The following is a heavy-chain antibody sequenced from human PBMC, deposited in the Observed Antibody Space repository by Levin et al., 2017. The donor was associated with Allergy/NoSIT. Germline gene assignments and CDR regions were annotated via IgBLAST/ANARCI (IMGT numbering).Heavy chain of an antibody. Sequence: LSLTCAASGFPFSNYAMNWVRQAPGKGLEWVSSISGSGGDTDHSDSVKGRFTISRDNSKNTLYLRMNSLRAADTAVYYCARIPVVAMGVTVNYFDYWGRGTLVTVSS. D-gene: IGHD1-26*01. CDR3: ARIPVVAMGVTVNYFDY. V-gene: IGHV3-23*01. CDR1: GFPFSNYA. J-gene: IGHJ4*02. CDR2: ISGSGGDT.